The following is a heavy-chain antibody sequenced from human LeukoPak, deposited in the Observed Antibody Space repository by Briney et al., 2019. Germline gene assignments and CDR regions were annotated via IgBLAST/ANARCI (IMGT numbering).Heavy chain of an antibody. CDR3: ARDRLNELDY. CDR2: IKQDGIEK. D-gene: IGHD3-22*01. CDR1: GFTFSNAW. J-gene: IGHJ4*02. Sequence: GGSLRLSCAASGFTFSNAWMSWVRQAPGKGLEWVANIKQDGIEKHYVDSVKGRFTISRDSAKNSLYLQMNSLRAEDTAVYYCARDRLNELDYWGQGTLVTVSS. V-gene: IGHV3-7*01.